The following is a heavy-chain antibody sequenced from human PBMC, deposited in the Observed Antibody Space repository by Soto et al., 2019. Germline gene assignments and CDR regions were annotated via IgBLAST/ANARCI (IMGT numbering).Heavy chain of an antibody. D-gene: IGHD4-17*01. CDR2: IYPGDSDT. CDR1: GYSFTSYW. Sequence: GESLKISCKGSGYSFTSYWIGWVRQMPGKGLEWMGIIYPGDSDTRYSPSFQGQVTISADKSISTAYLQWSSLKASDTAMYYCARDKGYGDYYYYYGMDVWGQGTTVTVSS. V-gene: IGHV5-51*01. CDR3: ARDKGYGDYYYYYGMDV. J-gene: IGHJ6*02.